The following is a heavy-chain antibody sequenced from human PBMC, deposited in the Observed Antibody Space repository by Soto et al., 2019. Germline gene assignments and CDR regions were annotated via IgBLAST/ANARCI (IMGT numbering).Heavy chain of an antibody. J-gene: IGHJ4*02. CDR3: ARQKTTVTKFDY. D-gene: IGHD4-17*01. Sequence: SETLSLTCTVSGGSISSSSYYWGWIRQPPGKGLEWIGSIYYSGSTYYNPSLKSRVTISVDTSKNQFSLKLSSVTAADTAVYYCARQKTTVTKFDYWGQGTLVTVSS. V-gene: IGHV4-39*01. CDR1: GGSISSSSYY. CDR2: IYYSGST.